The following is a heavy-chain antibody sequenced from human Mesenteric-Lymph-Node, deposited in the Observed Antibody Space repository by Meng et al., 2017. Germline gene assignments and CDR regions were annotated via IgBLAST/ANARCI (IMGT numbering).Heavy chain of an antibody. CDR1: GFTFSGYP. J-gene: IGHJ4*02. CDR3: TRGVRLDY. V-gene: IGHV3-49*02. Sequence: GESLKISCAASGFTFSGYPMSWVRQAPGKGLEWVGSIRSKTYGGTTEYAASVKGRFTISREDSRNVAYLQMNSLKTEDTAVYYCTRGVRLDYWGQGTLVTVSS. CDR2: IRSKTYGGTT. D-gene: IGHD3-10*01.